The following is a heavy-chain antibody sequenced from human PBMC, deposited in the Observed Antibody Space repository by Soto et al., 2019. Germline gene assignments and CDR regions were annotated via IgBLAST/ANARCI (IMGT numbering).Heavy chain of an antibody. CDR2: IHTDGSGA. J-gene: IGHJ4*02. V-gene: IGHV3-74*03. Sequence: EVQLVESGGGLVQPVASLRLSCAASGLTFRRYWMHWVRQAPGKGLVWVSRIHTDGSGAMYVDSVKGRFTISRDNAKNTLYLHMNSLRAEDTVVYYCVRDMQLWRLDSCRQGTLVTVSS. CDR1: GLTFRRYW. CDR3: VRDMQLWRLDS. D-gene: IGHD2-21*01.